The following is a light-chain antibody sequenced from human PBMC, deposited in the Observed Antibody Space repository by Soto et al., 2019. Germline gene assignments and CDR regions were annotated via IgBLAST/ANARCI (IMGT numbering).Light chain of an antibody. CDR3: AAWDDSLNGVV. V-gene: IGLV1-44*01. Sequence: SVLTQPPSASGTPGQRVTISCSGSSSNIGSNTVNWYQQLPGTAPKLLIYSNKQRPSGVPDRFSGSKSGTSASLGISGLQCEDEADYYCAAWDDSLNGVVFGGGTKLTVL. CDR2: SNK. J-gene: IGLJ2*01. CDR1: SSNIGSNT.